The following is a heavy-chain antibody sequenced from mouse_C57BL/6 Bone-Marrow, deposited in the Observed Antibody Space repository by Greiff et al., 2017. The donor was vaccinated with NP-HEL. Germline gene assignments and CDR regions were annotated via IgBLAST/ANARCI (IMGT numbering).Heavy chain of an antibody. D-gene: IGHD2-1*01. CDR2: IYPRSGNT. CDR3: VLVIRLYFDY. V-gene: IGHV1-81*01. Sequence: VQLQESGAELARPGASVKLSCKASGYTFTSYGISWVKQRTGQGLEWIGEIYPRSGNTYYNEKFKGKATLTADKSSSTAYMELRSLTSEDSAVYFCVLVIRLYFDYWGQGTTLTDSS. J-gene: IGHJ2*01. CDR1: GYTFTSYG.